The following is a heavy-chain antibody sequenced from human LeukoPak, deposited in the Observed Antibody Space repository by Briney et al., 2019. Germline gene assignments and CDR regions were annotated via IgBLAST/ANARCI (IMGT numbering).Heavy chain of an antibody. CDR2: IHPRSGDT. CDR1: GYSFTAFY. CDR3: ARDGEYGTGSYYRGSFDY. V-gene: IGHV1-2*02. D-gene: IGHD3-10*01. J-gene: IGHJ4*02. Sequence: GASVTVSCNASGYSFTAFYIHWVRQAPGQGLEWMGWIHPRSGDTRYAQKFQGRVTMARDTSISTVYMDLSSLGSDDTAVYYCARDGEYGTGSYYRGSFDYWGQGILVTVSS.